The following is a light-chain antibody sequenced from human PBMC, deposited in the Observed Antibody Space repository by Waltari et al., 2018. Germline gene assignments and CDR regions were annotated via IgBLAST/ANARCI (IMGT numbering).Light chain of an antibody. J-gene: IGKJ5*01. CDR3: QQRSNPAT. V-gene: IGKV3-11*01. Sequence: EIVLTQSPATLSLSPGERATLSCRASRSVSSYLAWYQQKPGQAPRLLIYDASNRATGIPARFSGSGSGTDFTLIISSLEPEDFAVYYCQQRSNPATFGQGTRLEIK. CDR2: DAS. CDR1: RSVSSY.